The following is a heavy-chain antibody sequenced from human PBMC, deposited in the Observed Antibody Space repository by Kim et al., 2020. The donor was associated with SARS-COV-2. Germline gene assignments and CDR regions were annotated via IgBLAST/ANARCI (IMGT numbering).Heavy chain of an antibody. CDR3: TSGIHLWLGVDV. V-gene: IGHV3-13*04. D-gene: IGHD3-10*01. J-gene: IGHJ6*02. Sequence: GGSLRLSCAASGFTFGGHDMHWVRQVTGKGLEWVAAIGTSGGTFYAASVKGRFIISRENGENSLFLQMDSLRVGDTATYYCTSGIHLWLGVDVWGRGTMVTVSS. CDR2: IGTSGGT. CDR1: GFTFGGHD.